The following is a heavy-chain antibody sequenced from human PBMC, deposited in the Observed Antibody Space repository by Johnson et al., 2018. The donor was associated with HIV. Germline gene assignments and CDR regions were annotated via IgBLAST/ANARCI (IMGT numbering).Heavy chain of an antibody. J-gene: IGHJ3*02. V-gene: IGHV3-7*05. CDR2: IKEDGSDE. CDR1: GFTFSDYY. CDR3: ARDGIYSSPWDALDI. Sequence: VQLVESGGGLVKPGGSLRLSCAASGFTFSDYYMSWVRQAPGKGLEWVANIKEDGSDEYYVESVEGRLTISRDNANMSLYLQIDNLRAEDTAIYYCARDGIYSSPWDALDIWGQGTMDTVSS. D-gene: IGHD3-22*01.